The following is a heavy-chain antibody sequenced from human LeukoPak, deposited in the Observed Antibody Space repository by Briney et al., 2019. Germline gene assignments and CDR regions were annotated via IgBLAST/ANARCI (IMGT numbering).Heavy chain of an antibody. Sequence: GGSLRLSCAASGFTFSGSAVHWVRQASGKGLEWVGRIRSKANSYATAYAASVKGRFTISRDDSKNTAYLQMNSPKTEDTAVYYCTRHGSSLGFDPWGQGTLVTVSS. J-gene: IGHJ5*02. V-gene: IGHV3-73*01. D-gene: IGHD6-6*01. CDR1: GFTFSGSA. CDR2: IRSKANSYAT. CDR3: TRHGSSLGFDP.